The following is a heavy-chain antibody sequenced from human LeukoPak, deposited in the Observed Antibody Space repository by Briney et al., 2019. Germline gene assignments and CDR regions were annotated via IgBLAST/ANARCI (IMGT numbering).Heavy chain of an antibody. J-gene: IGHJ4*02. V-gene: IGHV3-7*01. CDR3: ARHFSYGSGSSRTLVHY. Sequence: GGSLRLSCAASGFTFSNYWMTWVRQAPGKGLEWVANIKEDGSDKYYVDSVKGRFTISRDNAKNSLYLKMSSLRAEDTAVYYCARHFSYGSGSSRTLVHYWGQGTLVIVSS. CDR2: IKEDGSDK. CDR1: GFTFSNYW. D-gene: IGHD3-10*01.